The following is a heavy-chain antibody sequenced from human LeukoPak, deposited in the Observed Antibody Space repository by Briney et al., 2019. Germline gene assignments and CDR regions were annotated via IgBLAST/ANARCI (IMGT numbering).Heavy chain of an antibody. CDR3: ARVYGLDV. Sequence: PGGSLRLSCAVSGFSFRGDWMTWARQAPGKGLEWVANIKKDGSEKYYVDSVKGRFTISRDNAKNSLYLQMHSLRVEDTALYYCARVYGLDVWGQGPTVTVSS. CDR2: IKKDGSEK. CDR1: GFSFRGDW. J-gene: IGHJ6*02. V-gene: IGHV3-7*04.